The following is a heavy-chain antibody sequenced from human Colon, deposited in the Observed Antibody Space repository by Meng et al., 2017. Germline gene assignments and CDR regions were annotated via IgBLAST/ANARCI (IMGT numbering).Heavy chain of an antibody. CDR1: GFTFSNHW. D-gene: IGHD6-19*01. V-gene: IGHV3-7*01. CDR2: IKKDGSDT. CDR3: GGGTGWIFDF. Sequence: GESLKISCAASGFTFSNHWMTWVRQAPGKGLEWVAHIKKDGSDTKYVESVKGRFTISRDNAKNSLFLQLSSLRAEDTAVYYCGGGTGWIFDFWGQGTLVTVSS. J-gene: IGHJ4*02.